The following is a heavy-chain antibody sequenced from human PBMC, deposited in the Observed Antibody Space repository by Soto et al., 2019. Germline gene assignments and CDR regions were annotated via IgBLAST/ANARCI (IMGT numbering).Heavy chain of an antibody. V-gene: IGHV4-59*01. CDR2: ISISGNT. J-gene: IGHJ5*02. D-gene: IGHD3-3*01. CDR1: GGSISSDF. Sequence: SETLSLTCTVSGGSISSDFWSWIRQPPGKGLEWIGYISISGNTDYSPSLKSRATISADTSRNQFSLKLRSVNTADTAVYFCARGREDFHAGSGPRCMCLAPSGQGTLGTVSS. CDR3: ARGREDFHAGSGPRCMCLAP.